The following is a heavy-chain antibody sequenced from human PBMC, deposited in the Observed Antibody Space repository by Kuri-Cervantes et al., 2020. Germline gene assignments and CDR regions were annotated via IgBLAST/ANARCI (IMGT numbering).Heavy chain of an antibody. CDR1: GFTFSSYA. Sequence: GESLKISCAASGFTFSSYAMHWVRQAPGKGLEWVAVISYDGSNKYYADSVKGRFTISRDNSKNTLYLQMNSLRAEDTAVYYRARDGDYWGQGTLVTVSS. V-gene: IGHV3-30-3*01. J-gene: IGHJ4*02. CDR3: ARDGDY. CDR2: ISYDGSNK.